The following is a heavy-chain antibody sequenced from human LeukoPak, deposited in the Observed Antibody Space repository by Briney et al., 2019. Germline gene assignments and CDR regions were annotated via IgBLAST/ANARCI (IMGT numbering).Heavy chain of an antibody. J-gene: IGHJ3*02. CDR3: AKPKPSPMIVVVNGAFDI. CDR1: GLIFSDYA. Sequence: PGGSLRLSCVASGLIFSDYAMSWVRPAPGKGLEWVSAISGSGGSTYYADSVKGRLTISRDNSKNTLYLQMNSLRAEDTAVYYCAKPKPSPMIVVVNGAFDIWGQGTMVTVSS. V-gene: IGHV3-23*01. CDR2: ISGSGGST. D-gene: IGHD3-22*01.